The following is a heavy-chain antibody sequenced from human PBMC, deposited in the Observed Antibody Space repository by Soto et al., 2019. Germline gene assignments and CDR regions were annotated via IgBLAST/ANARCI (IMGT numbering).Heavy chain of an antibody. J-gene: IGHJ2*01. CDR2: IFHSGDT. CDR3: ARHPRITRGWHFDL. CDR1: GGSIDTSDYY. V-gene: IGHV4-31*02. Sequence: QVQLQESGPGLVKPSQTLSLACTVSGGSIDTSDYYWSWLRQQPGKGLEWMGYIFHSGDTYYNPSLTGRLAFSVYTSKNQFSLRLTSVTVADTARYFCARHPRITRGWHFDLWGRGTLVTVAS. D-gene: IGHD7-27*01.